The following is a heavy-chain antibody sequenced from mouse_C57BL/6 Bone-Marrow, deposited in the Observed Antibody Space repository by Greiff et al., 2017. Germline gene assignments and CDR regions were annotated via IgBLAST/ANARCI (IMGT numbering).Heavy chain of an antibody. CDR2: IYPGDGDT. V-gene: IGHV1-82*01. CDR3: ARDHYYGSSSDY. D-gene: IGHD1-1*01. J-gene: IGHJ2*01. CDR1: GYAFSSSW. Sequence: LVESGPELVKPGASVKISRKASGYAFSSSWMNWVKQRPGKGLEWIGRIYPGDGDTNYNGKFKGKATLTADKSSSTAYMQLSSLTSEDSAVYFCARDHYYGSSSDYWGQGTTLTVSS.